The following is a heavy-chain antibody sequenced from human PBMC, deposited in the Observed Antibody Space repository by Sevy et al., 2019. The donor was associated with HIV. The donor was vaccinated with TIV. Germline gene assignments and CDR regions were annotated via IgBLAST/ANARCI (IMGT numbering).Heavy chain of an antibody. V-gene: IGHV3-21*01. D-gene: IGHD3-10*01. CDR3: AREWDGSGSADY. Sequence: GGSLRLSCAASGFTFSSYSMNWVRQAPGKGLEWVSSISSSSSYIYYTDSVKGRFTISRDNAKNSRYLQMNSLIAEDTAVYYCAREWDGSGSADYWGQGTLVTVSS. CDR2: ISSSSSYI. CDR1: GFTFSSYS. J-gene: IGHJ4*02.